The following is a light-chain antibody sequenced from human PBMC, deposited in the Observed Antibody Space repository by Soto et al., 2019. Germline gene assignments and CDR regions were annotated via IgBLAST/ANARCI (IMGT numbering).Light chain of an antibody. CDR1: QGISSW. J-gene: IGKJ1*01. CDR3: QQYNSYAAVA. V-gene: IGKV1-5*01. CDR2: DAS. Sequence: DIQMTQSPSTLSASVGDRVTITCRASQGISSWLAWYQQKPGKAPKLLIYDASSLECGVPPGFSGSGSGTEFNLTISSPQPDDFATYYCQQYNSYAAVAFGQGTKVEI.